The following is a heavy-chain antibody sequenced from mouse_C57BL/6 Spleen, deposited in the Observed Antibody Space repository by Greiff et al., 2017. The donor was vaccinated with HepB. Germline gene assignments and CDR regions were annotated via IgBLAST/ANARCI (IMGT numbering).Heavy chain of an antibody. J-gene: IGHJ2*01. CDR2: IRNKANGYTT. V-gene: IGHV7-3*01. Sequence: EVMLVESGGGLVQPGGSLSLSCAASGFTFTDYYMSWVRQPPGKALEWLGFIRNKANGYTTEYSASVKGRFTISRDNSQSILYLQMNALRAEDSATYYCARSTVVATKYYFDYWGQGTTLTVSS. D-gene: IGHD1-1*01. CDR3: ARSTVVATKYYFDY. CDR1: GFTFTDYY.